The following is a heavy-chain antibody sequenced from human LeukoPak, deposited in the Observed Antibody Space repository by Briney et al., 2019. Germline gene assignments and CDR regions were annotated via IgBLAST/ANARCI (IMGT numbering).Heavy chain of an antibody. Sequence: GGSLRLSCAASGFTFSSYAMSWVRPAPGEGLEWVSAISGSGGSTYYADSVKGRFTISRDNSKNTLYLQINSLRAEGTAVYFCAKPGDGRGWYVPHYWGQGTLVTVSS. CDR2: ISGSGGST. CDR1: GFTFSSYA. J-gene: IGHJ4*02. V-gene: IGHV3-23*01. D-gene: IGHD6-19*01. CDR3: AKPGDGRGWYVPHY.